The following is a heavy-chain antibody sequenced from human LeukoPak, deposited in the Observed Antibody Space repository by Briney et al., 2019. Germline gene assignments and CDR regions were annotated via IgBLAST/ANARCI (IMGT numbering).Heavy chain of an antibody. J-gene: IGHJ4*02. CDR1: GFTFGSYW. D-gene: IGHD1-26*01. CDR2: IKQDGSEK. CDR3: ARQGDRGTYYGFDY. Sequence: GGSLRLSCAASGFTFGSYWMSWVRQAPGKGLEWVANIKQDGSEKYYVDSVKGRFTISRDNAKNSLYLQMNSLRAEDTAVYYCARQGDRGTYYGFDYWGQGTLVTVSS. V-gene: IGHV3-7*03.